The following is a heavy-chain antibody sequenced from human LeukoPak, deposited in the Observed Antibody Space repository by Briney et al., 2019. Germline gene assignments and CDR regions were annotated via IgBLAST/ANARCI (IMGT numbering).Heavy chain of an antibody. J-gene: IGHJ4*02. CDR3: TRGAGWLIDY. CDR1: DDSISDYY. Sequence: SETLSLTCTVSDDSISDYYRGWIRQPPGKGLGWIGYFHNSGTSTYNPSLKSRVTISADTSKNQFSLKLNSLTTADTTVYYCTRGAGWLIDYWGQGILVTVSS. V-gene: IGHV4-59*01. D-gene: IGHD3-16*01. CDR2: FHNSGTS.